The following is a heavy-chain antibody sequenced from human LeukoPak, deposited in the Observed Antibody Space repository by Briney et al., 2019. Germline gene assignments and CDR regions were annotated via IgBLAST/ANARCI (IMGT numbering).Heavy chain of an antibody. J-gene: IGHJ3*02. V-gene: IGHV1-69*13. CDR3: ARADYGDPPGAFDI. CDR1: GYTFTSYD. CDR2: IIPIFGTA. Sequence: ASVKVSCKASGYTFTSYDINWVRQATGQGLEWMGGIIPIFGTANYAQKFQGRVTITADESTSTAYMELSSLRSEDTAVYYCARADYGDPPGAFDIWGQGTMVTVSS. D-gene: IGHD4-17*01.